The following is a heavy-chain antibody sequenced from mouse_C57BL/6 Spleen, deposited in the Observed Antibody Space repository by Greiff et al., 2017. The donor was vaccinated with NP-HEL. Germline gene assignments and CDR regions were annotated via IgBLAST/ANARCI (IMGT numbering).Heavy chain of an antibody. J-gene: IGHJ1*03. V-gene: IGHV10-3*01. D-gene: IGHD1-1*01. CDR3: VRGDGSSSDWYFDV. CDR2: IRSKSSNYAT. Sequence: EVQLVESGGGLVQPKGSLKLSCAASGFTFNTYAMHWVRQAPGKGLEWVARIRSKSSNYATYYADSVKDRFTISRDDSQSMLYLQMNYLKTEATAVYYCVRGDGSSSDWYFDVWGTGTTVTVSS. CDR1: GFTFNTYA.